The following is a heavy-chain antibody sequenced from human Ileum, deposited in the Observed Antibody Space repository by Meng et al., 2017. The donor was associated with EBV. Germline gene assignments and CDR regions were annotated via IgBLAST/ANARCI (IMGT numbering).Heavy chain of an antibody. CDR2: TFCSDI. CDR3: AYYRFGRGGVGS. CDR1: VGSVRSESSP. D-gene: IGHD3/OR15-3a*01. J-gene: IGHJ4*02. V-gene: IGHV4-61*01. Sequence: QVHVQGSGPGLVKPSATLSLPCSVSVGSVRSESSPWSWIRQSPGRELEVSGHTFCSDINYSPPLQSRVTISIDTAKNQLFLKLTPGTAADTAMYYCAYYRFGRGGVGSWGQGTLVTVSS.